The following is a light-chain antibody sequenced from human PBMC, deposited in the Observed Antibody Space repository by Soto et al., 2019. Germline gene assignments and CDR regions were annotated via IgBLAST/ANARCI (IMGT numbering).Light chain of an antibody. V-gene: IGKV3-20*01. CDR2: GAS. J-gene: IGKJ4*01. CDR1: QSVSSSY. CDR3: QQYGSSPRVT. Sequence: EIVLTQSPGTLSLSPGERATLSCRASQSVSSSYLAWYQQKPGQAPRRLIYGASSTATGIPDRFSGSGSLTDFTLTISRLEPDDFAVYYCQQYGSSPRVTFGGGTKVEIK.